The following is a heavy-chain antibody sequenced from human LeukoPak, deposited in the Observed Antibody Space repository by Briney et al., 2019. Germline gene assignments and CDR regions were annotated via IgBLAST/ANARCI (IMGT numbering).Heavy chain of an antibody. CDR2: INPNSGGT. Sequence: GASVKVSCKASGYTFTGYYMHWVRQAPGQGLEWMGRINPNSGGTNYAQKFQGRVTMTRNTSISTAYMELSSLRSEDTAVYYCARDLNSGYDDYWGQGTLVTVSS. D-gene: IGHD5-12*01. V-gene: IGHV1-2*06. J-gene: IGHJ4*02. CDR3: ARDLNSGYDDY. CDR1: GYTFTGYY.